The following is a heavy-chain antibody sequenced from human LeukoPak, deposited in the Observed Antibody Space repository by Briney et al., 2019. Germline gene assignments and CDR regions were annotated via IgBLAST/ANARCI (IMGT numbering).Heavy chain of an antibody. CDR3: ARLGYCSGGSCPNFDY. V-gene: IGHV1-69*05. CDR1: GGTFSSYA. Sequence: ASVKVSCKASGGTFSSYAISWVRQAPGQGLEWMGGIIPIFGTANYAQKFQGRVTITTDESTSTAYMELSSLRSEDTAVYYCARLGYCSGGSCPNFDYWGQGTLVTVSS. CDR2: IIPIFGTA. D-gene: IGHD2-15*01. J-gene: IGHJ4*02.